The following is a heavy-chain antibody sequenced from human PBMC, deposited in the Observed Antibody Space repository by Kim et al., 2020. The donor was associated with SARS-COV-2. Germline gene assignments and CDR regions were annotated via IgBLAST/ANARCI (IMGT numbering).Heavy chain of an antibody. CDR2: K. V-gene: IGHV3-30*07. J-gene: IGHJ5*02. CDR3: ARDTHHNWFDP. Sequence: KNNADHVKRPSTISRDKAKNTRYLQMNSLRAEDTAVYYCARDTHHNWFDPWGQGTLVTVSS.